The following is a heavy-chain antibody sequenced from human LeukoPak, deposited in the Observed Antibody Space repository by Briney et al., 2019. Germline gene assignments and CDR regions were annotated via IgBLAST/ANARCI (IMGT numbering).Heavy chain of an antibody. CDR1: GVTFSAYV. J-gene: IGHJ4*02. V-gene: IGHV3-30*18. Sequence: PGGSLRLSCAASGVTFSAYVMHGVRQAPGKGLEWVAVISYDGSNKYYADSVKGRFTISRDNSKNTLYLQMNSLRAEDTAVYYCAKAVVDTAMVYPYFDHWGQGTLVTVSS. CDR2: ISYDGSNK. D-gene: IGHD5-18*01. CDR3: AKAVVDTAMVYPYFDH.